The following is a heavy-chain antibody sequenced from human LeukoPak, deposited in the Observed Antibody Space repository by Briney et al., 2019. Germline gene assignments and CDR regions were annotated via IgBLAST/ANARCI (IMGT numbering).Heavy chain of an antibody. J-gene: IGHJ3*02. D-gene: IGHD2-15*01. CDR1: GFTFSNNG. V-gene: IGHV3-30*03. CDR2: ISYDGSNK. CDR3: ARTLGYCSGGSCYALDAFDI. Sequence: PGGSLRLSCAASGFTFSNNGMHWVRQAPGKGLEWVAVISYDGSNKYYADSVKGRFTISRDNSKNTLYLQMNSLRAEDTAVYYWARTLGYCSGGSCYALDAFDIWGQGTLVTVSS.